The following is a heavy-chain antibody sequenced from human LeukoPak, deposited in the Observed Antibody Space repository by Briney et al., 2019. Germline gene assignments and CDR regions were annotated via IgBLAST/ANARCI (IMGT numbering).Heavy chain of an antibody. D-gene: IGHD6-19*01. CDR2: ISAYNGNT. V-gene: IGHV1-18*01. J-gene: IGHJ5*02. CDR3: ARGYSSGWYLDWFDP. CDR1: GYTFTSYG. Sequence: ASVKVSCKASGYTFTSYGISWVRQAPGQGLEWMGWISAYNGNTNYAQKLQGRVTMTTDTSTSTAYMELRSLRSDDTAVYYCARGYSSGWYLDWFDPWGQGTLVTVSS.